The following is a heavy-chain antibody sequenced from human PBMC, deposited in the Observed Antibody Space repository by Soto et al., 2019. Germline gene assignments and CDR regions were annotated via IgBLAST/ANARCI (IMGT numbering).Heavy chain of an antibody. CDR1: GGSISSYY. Sequence: SETLSLTCTVSGGSISSYYWSWIRQPPGKGLEWIGYIYYSGSTNYNPSLKSRVTISVDTSKNQFSLKLSSVTAAETAVYYCASGVATIKAEYFQHWGQGTLVTVSS. D-gene: IGHD5-12*01. J-gene: IGHJ1*01. CDR2: IYYSGST. CDR3: ASGVATIKAEYFQH. V-gene: IGHV4-59*01.